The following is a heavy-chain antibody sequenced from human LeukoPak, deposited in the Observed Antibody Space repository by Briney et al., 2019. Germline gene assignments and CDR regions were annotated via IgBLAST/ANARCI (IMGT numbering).Heavy chain of an antibody. CDR3: ARDRSGYSGYDYIIGVDY. Sequence: SETLSLTCTVSGGSISSYYWSWIRQPPGKGLEWIGYIYFSGSTYYNPSLKSRVTISVDTSKNQFSLKLNSVTAADTAVYYCARDRSGYSGYDYIIGVDYWGQGTLVTVSS. CDR2: IYFSGST. J-gene: IGHJ4*02. V-gene: IGHV4-59*12. CDR1: GGSISSYY. D-gene: IGHD5-12*01.